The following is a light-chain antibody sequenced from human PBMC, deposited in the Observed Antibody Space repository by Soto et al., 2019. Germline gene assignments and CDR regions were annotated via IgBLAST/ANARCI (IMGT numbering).Light chain of an antibody. CDR1: SSDIGGYNY. V-gene: IGLV2-14*03. CDR2: DVS. Sequence: QSALTQPASVSGSPGQSITISCTGTSSDIGGYNYVSWYQQLPGKVPKLIIYDVSNRPSGVSDRFSGSKSGNAASLTISGPQAEEEADYYRSSYTSTTTLYVFGPGTRLPVL. CDR3: SSYTSTTTLYV. J-gene: IGLJ1*01.